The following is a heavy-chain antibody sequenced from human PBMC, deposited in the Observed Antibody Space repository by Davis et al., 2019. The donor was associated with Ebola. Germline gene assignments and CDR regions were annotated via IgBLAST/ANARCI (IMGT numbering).Heavy chain of an antibody. V-gene: IGHV3-20*04. CDR1: GFTFDDYG. CDR2: INWHGDST. J-gene: IGHJ4*02. D-gene: IGHD3-22*01. Sequence: GESPKTPCAAPGFTFDDYGMSWVRQAPGKGLEWVSGINWHGDSTGYADSVKGRFTISRDNAKNSLYLQMNSLRAEDTALYYCARDGYYDSSGYTGEYFDYWGQGTLVTVSS. CDR3: ARDGYYDSSGYTGEYFDY.